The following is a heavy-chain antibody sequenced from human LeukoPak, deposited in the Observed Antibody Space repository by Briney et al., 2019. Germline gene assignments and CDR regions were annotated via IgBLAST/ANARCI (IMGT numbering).Heavy chain of an antibody. D-gene: IGHD4-17*01. Sequence: SETLSLTCTVSGGSISSSSYYWGWIRQPPGKGLEWIGRIYTSGSTNYNPSLKSRVTMSVDTSKNQFSLKLSSVTAADTAVYYCARGYGDYEGWFDPWGQGTLVTVSS. V-gene: IGHV4-39*07. CDR3: ARGYGDYEGWFDP. J-gene: IGHJ5*02. CDR1: GGSISSSSYY. CDR2: IYTSGST.